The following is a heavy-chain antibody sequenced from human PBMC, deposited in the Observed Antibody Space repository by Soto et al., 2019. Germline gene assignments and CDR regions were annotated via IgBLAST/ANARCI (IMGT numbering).Heavy chain of an antibody. CDR3: ARGTGYYGSGSPFDP. V-gene: IGHV1-69*02. J-gene: IGHJ5*02. CDR2: IIPILGIA. Sequence: QVQLVQSGAEVKKPGSSVKVSCKASGGTFSGYTISWVRQAPGQGLEWMGRIIPILGIANYAQKFQGRVTITADKSTSTAYMELSSLRSEDTAVYYCARGTGYYGSGSPFDPWGQGTLVTVSS. CDR1: GGTFSGYT. D-gene: IGHD3-10*01.